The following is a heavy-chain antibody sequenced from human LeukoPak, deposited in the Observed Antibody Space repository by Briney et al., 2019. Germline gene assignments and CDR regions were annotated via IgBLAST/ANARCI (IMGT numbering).Heavy chain of an antibody. D-gene: IGHD3-3*01. J-gene: IGHJ4*02. CDR2: IYYSGST. CDR1: GGSVSSGSYY. CDR3: ARRDYDFWSGFDY. Sequence: SETLSLTCTVSGGSVSSGSYYWSWIRQPPGKGLEWIGYIYYSGSTNYNPSLKSRVTISVDTSKNQFSLKLSSVTAADTAVYYCARRDYDFWSGFDYWGQGTLVTVSS. V-gene: IGHV4-61*01.